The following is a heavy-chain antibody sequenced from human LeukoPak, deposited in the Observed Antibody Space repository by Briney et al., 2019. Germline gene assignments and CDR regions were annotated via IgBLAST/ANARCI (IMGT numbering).Heavy chain of an antibody. D-gene: IGHD3-10*01. CDR3: ARDKYYYGSGSLGRSGFDS. J-gene: IGHJ3*02. CDR1: GGTFSSYA. V-gene: IGHV1-69*13. CDR2: IIPIFGTA. Sequence: GASVKVSCKASGGTFSSYAISWVRQAPGQGLEWMGGIIPIFGTANYAQKFQGRVTITADESTSTAYMELSSLRSEDTAVYYCARDKYYYGSGSLGRSGFDSWGQGTMVIVSS.